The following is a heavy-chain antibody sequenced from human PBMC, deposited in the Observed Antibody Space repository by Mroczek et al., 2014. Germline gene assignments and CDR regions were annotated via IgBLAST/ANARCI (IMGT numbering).Heavy chain of an antibody. J-gene: IGHJ4*02. D-gene: IGHD3-22*01. CDR2: IYYSGST. Sequence: KESGPGLVKPSETLSLTCTVSGGSISSYYWSWIRQPPGKGLEWIGYIYYSGSTNYNPSLKSRVTISVDTSKNQFSLKLSSVTAADTAVYYCARSGYYDSSGYSDYWGQGTLVTVSS. V-gene: IGHV4-59*01. CDR1: GGSISSYY. CDR3: ARSGYYDSSGYSDY.